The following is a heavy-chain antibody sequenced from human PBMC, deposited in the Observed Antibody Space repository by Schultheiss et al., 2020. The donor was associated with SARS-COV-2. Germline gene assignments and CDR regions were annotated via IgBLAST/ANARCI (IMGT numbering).Heavy chain of an antibody. V-gene: IGHV3-7*01. CDR1: GFTISRYW. CDR2: IKEDGSEK. CDR3: ARVRGGYCSSTTCQSGFDP. J-gene: IGHJ5*02. D-gene: IGHD2-2*01. Sequence: GGSLRLSCAASGFTISRYWMTWVRQAPGKGLEWVASIKEDGSEKYYVDSVKGRFTISRDNAKNSLSVQMNSLRAEDTAVYYCARVRGGYCSSTTCQSGFDPWGQGTLVTVSS.